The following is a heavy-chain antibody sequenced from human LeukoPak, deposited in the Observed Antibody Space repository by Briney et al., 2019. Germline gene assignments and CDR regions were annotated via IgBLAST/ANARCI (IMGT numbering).Heavy chain of an antibody. V-gene: IGHV4-39*01. CDR2: MYYSGST. D-gene: IGHD1-26*01. J-gene: IGHJ5*02. CDR1: GGSIRSGSYY. CDR3: ARQGGSPVWFDP. Sequence: SETLSLTRTVAGGSIRSGSYYWVWIRQPPGKGLEWIGSMYYSGSTYYNLSLKSRVTISVDTSKNQFSLKLSSVTAADTAVYYCARQGGSPVWFDPWGQGTLVTVSS.